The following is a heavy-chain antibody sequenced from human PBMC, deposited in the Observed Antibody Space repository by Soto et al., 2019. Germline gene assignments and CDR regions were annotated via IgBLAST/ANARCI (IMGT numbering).Heavy chain of an antibody. V-gene: IGHV1-8*01. CDR1: GYTFTSYD. Sequence: ASVKVSCKASGYTFTSYDINWVRQATGQGLEWMGWMNPNSGNTDYAQKFQGRVTMTRNTSISTAYMELSSLRSEDTAVYYCARDYSSGYGMDVWGQGTTVTVSS. J-gene: IGHJ6*02. CDR3: ARDYSSGYGMDV. CDR2: MNPNSGNT. D-gene: IGHD6-19*01.